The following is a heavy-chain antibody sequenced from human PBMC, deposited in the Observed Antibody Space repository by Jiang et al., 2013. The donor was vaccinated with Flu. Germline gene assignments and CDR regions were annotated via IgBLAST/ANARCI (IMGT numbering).Heavy chain of an antibody. J-gene: IGHJ5*02. CDR1: GYSFTSYW. Sequence: GAEVKKPGESLKISCKGSGYSFTSYWIGWVRQMPGKGLEWMGIIYPGDSDTRYSPSFQGQVTISADKSISTAYLQWSSLKASDTAMYYCAKGGIYSSSWYVLPYFDPWGQGTLVTVSS. CDR3: AKGGIYSSSWYVLPYFDP. CDR2: IYPGDSDT. D-gene: IGHD6-13*01. V-gene: IGHV5-51*03.